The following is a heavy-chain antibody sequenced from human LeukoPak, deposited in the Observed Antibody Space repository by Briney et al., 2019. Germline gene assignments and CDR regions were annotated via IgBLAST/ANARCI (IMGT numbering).Heavy chain of an antibody. J-gene: IGHJ4*02. D-gene: IGHD6-13*01. CDR2: IYYSGST. CDR1: DYSISSGYGYY. V-gene: IGHV4-39*01. CDR3: ATFTAAAGRIFDY. Sequence: SETLSLTCTVSDYSISSGYGYYWGWIRQPPGKGLEWIGSIYYSGSTYYNPSLKSRVTISVDTSKNQFSLKLSSVTAADTAVYYCATFTAAAGRIFDYWGQGTLVTVSS.